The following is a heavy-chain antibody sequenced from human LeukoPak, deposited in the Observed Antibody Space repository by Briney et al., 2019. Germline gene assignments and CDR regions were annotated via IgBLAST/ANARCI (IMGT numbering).Heavy chain of an antibody. D-gene: IGHD2-2*01. Sequence: GGSLRLSCAASGFTFSSYWMSWVRQAPGKGLEWVAVISYDGSNKYYADSVKGRFTISRDNSKNTLYLQMNSLRAEDTAVYYCASNRVVPAARRSYYYYYMDVWGKGTTVTVSS. CDR3: ASNRVVPAARRSYYYYYMDV. V-gene: IGHV3-30-3*01. CDR2: ISYDGSNK. J-gene: IGHJ6*03. CDR1: GFTFSSYW.